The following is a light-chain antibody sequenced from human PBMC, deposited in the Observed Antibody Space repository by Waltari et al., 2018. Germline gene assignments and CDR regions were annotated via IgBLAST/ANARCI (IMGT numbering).Light chain of an antibody. CDR3: SSYTSASTLV. Sequence: QSALTQPASVSGSPGQSITISCTGTSSDVGGYNSISWYQQHPGKAPKLMIYEVSNRPSGVSNRFSGPKSGNTASLTISGLQAEDEADYYCSSYTSASTLVFATGTKVTVL. V-gene: IGLV2-14*01. J-gene: IGLJ1*01. CDR1: SSDVGGYNS. CDR2: EVS.